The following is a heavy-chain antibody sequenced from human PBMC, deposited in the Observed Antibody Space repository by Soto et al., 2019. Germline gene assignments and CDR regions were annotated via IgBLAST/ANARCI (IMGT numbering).Heavy chain of an antibody. CDR2: IYYSGST. Sequence: PSETLSLTCTVSGVSISSSGYYWRWIRQHPGKGLEWIGYIYYSGSTYYNPSLKSRVTISVDTSKNQFSLKLSSVTAADTAVYYCSGYSYGYVDYWGQGTLVTVSS. CDR1: GVSISSSGYY. J-gene: IGHJ4*02. CDR3: SGYSYGYVDY. V-gene: IGHV4-31*03. D-gene: IGHD5-18*01.